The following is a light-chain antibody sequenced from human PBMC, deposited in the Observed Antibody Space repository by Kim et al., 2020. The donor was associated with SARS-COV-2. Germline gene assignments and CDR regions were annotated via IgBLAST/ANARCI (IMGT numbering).Light chain of an antibody. CDR3: SSYTSSSTLV. Sequence: QSALTQPASVSGSPGQSITISCTGTSSDVGGYNYVAWYQRHPCKAPKLMIYDVSYRPSGVSNRFSGSKSGNTASLTISGLQAEVEADYYCSSYTSSSTLVFGGGTQLTVL. V-gene: IGLV2-14*03. CDR2: DVS. CDR1: SSDVGGYNY. J-gene: IGLJ2*01.